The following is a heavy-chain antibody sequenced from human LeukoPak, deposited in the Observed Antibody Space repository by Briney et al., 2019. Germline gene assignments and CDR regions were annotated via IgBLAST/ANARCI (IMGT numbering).Heavy chain of an antibody. Sequence: GGSLRLSCAASEFTFSGYAMSWVRQAPGKGLEWVSTISGSGSTTWCADSVKGRFTISRDNSKNTLYLQMNSLRAEDTAVYYCAKRTRGYNYGPSDYWGQGTLVTVSS. V-gene: IGHV3-23*01. D-gene: IGHD5-18*01. CDR3: AKRTRGYNYGPSDY. J-gene: IGHJ4*02. CDR1: EFTFSGYA. CDR2: ISGSGSTT.